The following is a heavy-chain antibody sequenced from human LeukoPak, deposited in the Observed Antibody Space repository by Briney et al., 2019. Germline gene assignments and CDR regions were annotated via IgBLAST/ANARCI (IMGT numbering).Heavy chain of an antibody. Sequence: ASVKVSCKASGYTFTSYCIHLVRQAPGQGFEWMAIINPSDGSTTNSQKFQGRVTMTRDTSTSTVYMELSGLRSEDTAVYYCARIRDGYNDAYDIWGQGTMVTVSS. CDR2: INPSDGST. CDR1: GYTFTSYC. CDR3: ARIRDGYNDAYDI. V-gene: IGHV1-46*01. D-gene: IGHD5-24*01. J-gene: IGHJ3*02.